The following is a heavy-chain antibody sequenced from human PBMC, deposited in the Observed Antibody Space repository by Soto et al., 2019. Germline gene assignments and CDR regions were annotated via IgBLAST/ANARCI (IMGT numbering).Heavy chain of an antibody. V-gene: IGHV3-30*18. Sequence: GGSLRLSCAASGFTFSSYGMHWVRQAPGKGLEWVAVISYDGSNKYYADSVKGRFTISRDNSKNTLYLQMNSLRAEDTAVYYCAKDLYSGSYYAIDYWGQGTLVTVSS. CDR2: ISYDGSNK. D-gene: IGHD1-26*01. CDR3: AKDLYSGSYYAIDY. J-gene: IGHJ4*02. CDR1: GFTFSSYG.